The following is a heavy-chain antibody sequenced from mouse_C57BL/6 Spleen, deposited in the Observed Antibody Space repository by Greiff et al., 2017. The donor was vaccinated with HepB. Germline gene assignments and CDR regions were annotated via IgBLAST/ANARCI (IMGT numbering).Heavy chain of an antibody. CDR2: IDPSDSET. J-gene: IGHJ1*03. Sequence: VQLQQSGAELVRPGSSVKLSCKASGYTFTSYWMHWVKQRPIQGLEWIGNIDPSDSETHYNQKFKDKATLTVDKSSSTAYMQLSSLTSEDSAVYYCARSGYYGSSRDWYFDVWGTGTTVTVSS. D-gene: IGHD1-1*01. CDR1: GYTFTSYW. CDR3: ARSGYYGSSRDWYFDV. V-gene: IGHV1-52*01.